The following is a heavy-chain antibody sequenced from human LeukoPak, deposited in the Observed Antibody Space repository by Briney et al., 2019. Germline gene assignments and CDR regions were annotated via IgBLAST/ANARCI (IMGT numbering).Heavy chain of an antibody. CDR3: ARPQGPQFYEPLDS. CDR2: ISAYNGNT. CDR1: GYTFTSYG. Sequence: ASVKVSCKASGYTFTSYGISWVRQAPGQGLEWMGWISAYNGNTNYAQKLQGRVTMTTDTSTSTAYMELRSLRSDDTAVYYCARPQGPQFYEPLDSWGQGTLVTVSS. D-gene: IGHD3-3*01. J-gene: IGHJ4*02. V-gene: IGHV1-18*01.